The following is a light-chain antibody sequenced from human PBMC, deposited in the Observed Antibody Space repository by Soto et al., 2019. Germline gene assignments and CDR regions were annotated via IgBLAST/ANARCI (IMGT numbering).Light chain of an antibody. V-gene: IGLV2-14*01. CDR1: TSDFGDDKY. J-gene: IGLJ3*02. Sequence: QSALTQPASVSGSPGQSITMSCSGTTSDFGDDKYVSWFQQQPGKGPQLLIYGVNKRPSGVSSRFSGSKSGNTASLTISGLQIEDDADYFCGSFSRARSWLFGGGTKVTVL. CDR2: GVN. CDR3: GSFSRARSWL.